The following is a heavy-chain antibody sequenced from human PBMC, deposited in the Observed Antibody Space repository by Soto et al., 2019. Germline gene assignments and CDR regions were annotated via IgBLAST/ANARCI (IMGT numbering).Heavy chain of an antibody. CDR3: ARGRRNYSSSHTFDY. Sequence: GASVKVSCKASGGTFSSYAISWVRQAPGQGLEWMGGIIPIFGTANYAQKFQGRVTITADKSTSTAYMELSSLRSEDTAVYYCARGRRNYSSSHTFDYWGQGTLVTVSS. CDR2: IIPIFGTA. V-gene: IGHV1-69*06. D-gene: IGHD6-6*01. CDR1: GGTFSSYA. J-gene: IGHJ4*02.